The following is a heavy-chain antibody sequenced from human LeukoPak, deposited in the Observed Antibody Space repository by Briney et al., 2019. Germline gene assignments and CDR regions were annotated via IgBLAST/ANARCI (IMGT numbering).Heavy chain of an antibody. CDR2: ISWNSGSI. D-gene: IGHD6-19*01. CDR3: AKDSSSGWNWFDP. CDR1: GFTFDDYA. Sequence: GGSLRLSCAASGFTFDDYAMHWVRQAPGKGLGWVSGISWNSGSIGYADSVKGRFTISRDNAKNSLYLQMNSLRAEDTALYYCAKDSSSGWNWFDPWGQGTLVTVSS. J-gene: IGHJ5*02. V-gene: IGHV3-9*01.